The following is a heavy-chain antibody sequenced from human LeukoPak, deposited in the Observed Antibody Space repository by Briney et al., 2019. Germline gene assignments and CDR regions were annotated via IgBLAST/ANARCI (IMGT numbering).Heavy chain of an antibody. CDR3: AREPYDSRGGFDY. J-gene: IGHJ4*02. V-gene: IGHV3-48*01. Sequence: PGGSLRLSCAASGFTFSSYSMNWVRQAPGKGLEWVSYISSSSSTIYYADSVKGRFTISRDNAKNSLYLQMNSLRAEDTAVYYCAREPYDSRGGFDYWGQGTLVTVSS. D-gene: IGHD3-22*01. CDR1: GFTFSSYS. CDR2: ISSSSSTI.